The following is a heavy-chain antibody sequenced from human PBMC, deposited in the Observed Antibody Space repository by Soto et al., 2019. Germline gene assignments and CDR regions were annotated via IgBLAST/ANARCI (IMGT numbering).Heavy chain of an antibody. CDR3: ARDRKVWGWIAP. J-gene: IGHJ5*02. CDR1: AGSLSSRGHS. Sequence: SESLRLTCTLGAGSLSSRGHSSTWLRQSPEKGLEWLGKQYQSGTTHYNPSLQSRVTISVDNSKNQFSLKLTSVSGADTAICYCARDRKVWGWIAPCGQGPLVT. CDR2: QYQSGTT. D-gene: IGHD3-16*01. V-gene: IGHV4-30-2*06.